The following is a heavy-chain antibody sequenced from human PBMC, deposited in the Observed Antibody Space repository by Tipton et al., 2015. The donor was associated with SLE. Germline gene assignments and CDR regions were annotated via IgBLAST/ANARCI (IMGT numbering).Heavy chain of an antibody. CDR1: GGSFSGYY. J-gene: IGHJ4*02. Sequence: TLSLTCAVYGGSFSGYYWGWIRQPPGKGLEGIGSIYHSGITYYNPSLKSRVTISVDTSKNQFSLKLSSVTAADTAVYYCARVGEYYDSSGYYSGQGHLVTVAS. V-gene: IGHV4-38-2*01. CDR3: ARVGEYYDSSGYY. CDR2: IYHSGIT. D-gene: IGHD3-22*01.